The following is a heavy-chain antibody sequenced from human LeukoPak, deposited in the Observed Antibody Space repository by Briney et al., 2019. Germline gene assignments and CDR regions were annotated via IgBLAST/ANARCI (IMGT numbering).Heavy chain of an antibody. Sequence: ASVKVSCRTSGYTFTGYYMHWVRQAPGQGLEWMGWINPISGGTNYAQNFQGRVTMTRDTSISTAYMELTRLRFDDTAMYYCARVDGYGYYLGYCGQRTLVTVSS. CDR1: GYTFTGYY. D-gene: IGHD5-24*01. CDR2: INPISGGT. CDR3: ARVDGYGYYLGY. V-gene: IGHV1-2*02. J-gene: IGHJ4*02.